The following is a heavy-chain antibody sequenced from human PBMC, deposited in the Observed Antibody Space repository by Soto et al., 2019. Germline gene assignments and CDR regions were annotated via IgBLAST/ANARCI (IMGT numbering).Heavy chain of an antibody. V-gene: IGHV3-7*05. CDR2: IKEDGSEE. J-gene: IGHJ6*02. D-gene: IGHD3-16*01. Sequence: EVQLVESGGGLVQPGGSLRLSCAASGFTFSTYWMNWVRQAPGKGLEWVANIKEDGSEEYYVDSVKGRFTISRDNAKNSLFLDMNSLRGEDTAVYYCAGDWGAPGRGSAFVYYYHFGMDVWGQGTTVTVPS. CDR3: AGDWGAPGRGSAFVYYYHFGMDV. CDR1: GFTFSTYW.